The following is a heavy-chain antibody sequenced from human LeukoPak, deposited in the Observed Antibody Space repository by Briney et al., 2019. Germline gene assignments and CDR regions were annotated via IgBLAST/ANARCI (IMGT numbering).Heavy chain of an antibody. D-gene: IGHD2-2*01. CDR3: AKDKSQGRSTSPMYYFDY. CDR1: GFIFDDYA. J-gene: IGHJ4*02. V-gene: IGHV3-9*01. CDR2: ISWISGII. Sequence: GGSLRLSCAASGFIFDDYAMHWVRQAPGKGLEWVSGISWISGIIAYAVSVKGRFTISRDNAKNSLYLQMNSLRAEDTALYYCAKDKSQGRSTSPMYYFDYWGQGTLVTVSS.